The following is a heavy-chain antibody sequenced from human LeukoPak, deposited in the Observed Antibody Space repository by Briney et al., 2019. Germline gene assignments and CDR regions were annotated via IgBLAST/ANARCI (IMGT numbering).Heavy chain of an antibody. J-gene: IGHJ4*02. D-gene: IGHD1-1*01. CDR1: GFTFDDYA. CDR3: AKGLEKESRLDY. CDR2: ISWNSGSI. V-gene: IGHV3-9*01. Sequence: PGRSLRLSCAASGFTFDDYAMHWVRQAPGRGLEWVSGISWNSGSIGYADSVKGRFTISRDNAKNSLYLQMNSLRAEDTAIYYCAKGLEKESRLDYWGQGTLVTVSS.